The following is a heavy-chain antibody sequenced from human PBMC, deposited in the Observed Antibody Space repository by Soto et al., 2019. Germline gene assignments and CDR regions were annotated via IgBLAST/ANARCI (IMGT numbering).Heavy chain of an antibody. Sequence: EVQLVESGGGLVQPGASLTLSCAASGFPFSSYWMHWVRQAPGKGLVWVSRIKSDGSGTYYADSVQNRFTISRDNARNTLYLQMNSLRVENTAVYFCARVEGDRYGGNGYLGRNWGQGTLVTVS. CDR3: ARVEGDRYGGNGYLGRN. D-gene: IGHD5-18*01. J-gene: IGHJ4*02. CDR1: GFPFSSYW. CDR2: IKSDGSGT. V-gene: IGHV3-74*01.